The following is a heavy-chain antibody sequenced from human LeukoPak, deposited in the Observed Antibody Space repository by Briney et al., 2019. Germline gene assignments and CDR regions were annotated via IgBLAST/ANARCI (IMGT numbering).Heavy chain of an antibody. D-gene: IGHD3-22*01. J-gene: IGHJ4*02. CDR3: ARVDSSFDY. CDR1: GFTVSSSY. CDR2: IYIDCSGGTT. V-gene: IGHV3-53*01. Sequence: GGSLRLACAASGFTVSSSYMSWVRQAPGKGLEWVSIIYIDCSGGTTKYADSVKGRFTISRDNSKNTLYLQMNSLRAEDTAVYYCARVDSSFDYWGQGTLVTVSS.